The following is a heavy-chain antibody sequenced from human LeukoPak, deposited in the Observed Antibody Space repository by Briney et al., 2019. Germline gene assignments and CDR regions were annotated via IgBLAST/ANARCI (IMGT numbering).Heavy chain of an antibody. CDR1: GFTFSSYE. V-gene: IGHV3-48*03. J-gene: IGHJ4*02. D-gene: IGHD6-6*01. CDR2: ITSSSSYI. Sequence: QTGGSLRLSCAASGFTFSSYEMNWVRQAPGKGLEWVSSITSSSSYIYYADSVKGRFTISRDNAKNSLYLQMNSLRAEDTAVYYCARDPGAYSSSPIDYWGQGTLVTVSS. CDR3: ARDPGAYSSSPIDY.